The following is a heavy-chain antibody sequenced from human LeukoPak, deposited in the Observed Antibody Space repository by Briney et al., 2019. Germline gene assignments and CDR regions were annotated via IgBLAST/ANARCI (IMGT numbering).Heavy chain of an antibody. CDR3: ARGAARYYYYMDV. CDR1: GGSFSGYY. V-gene: IGHV4-34*01. CDR2: VNHSGST. Sequence: EPSETLSLTCTIYGGSFSGYYWSWIRQPPGEGLEWIGEVNHSGSTNYNPSLKSRVTISVDTSKNQFSLKLSSVTAADTAVYYCARGAARYYYYMDVWGKGTTVTVSS. D-gene: IGHD6-6*01. J-gene: IGHJ6*03.